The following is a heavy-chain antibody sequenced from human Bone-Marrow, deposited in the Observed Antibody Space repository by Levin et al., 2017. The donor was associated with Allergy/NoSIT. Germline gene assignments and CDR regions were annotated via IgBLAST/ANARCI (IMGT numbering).Heavy chain of an antibody. J-gene: IGHJ4*02. CDR1: GFTFSDYW. CDR2: IKQDGSEK. Sequence: GGSLRLSCAASGFTFSDYWMSWVRQAPGKGLEWVANIKQDGSEKNYEDSVKGRFTISRDNAETSLDLQMSALRVEDTAVYYCARDAYTIFGAPDYWGQGVLVTVSS. V-gene: IGHV3-7*01. CDR3: ARDAYTIFGAPDY. D-gene: IGHD3-3*01.